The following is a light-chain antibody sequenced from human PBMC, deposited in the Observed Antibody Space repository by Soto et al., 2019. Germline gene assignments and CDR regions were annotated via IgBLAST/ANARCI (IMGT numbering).Light chain of an antibody. J-gene: IGKJ2*01. CDR2: GAS. V-gene: IGKV3-20*01. CDR1: KSVSSSY. CDR3: HQYGSSRMYT. Sequence: EIVLTQSPGTLSLSPGERATLSCRASKSVSSSYLAWYQQKPGQAPRLLIYGASSRATGIPDRFSGSGSGTDFTLTISRLEPEDFAVYYCHQYGSSRMYTFGQGTTLEIK.